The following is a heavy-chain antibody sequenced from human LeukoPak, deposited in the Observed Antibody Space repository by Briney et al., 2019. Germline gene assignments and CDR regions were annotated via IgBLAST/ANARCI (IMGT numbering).Heavy chain of an antibody. J-gene: IGHJ4*02. Sequence: ASVKVSCKASGYTFTSYYMNWLRQAPGQELEGMGIINPSGGSTSYAQKFQGRVTMTRDMSTSTVYMELSSLRSEDTAVYYCAREDLGGIYYDSSGYSCPDYWGQGTLVTVSS. V-gene: IGHV1-46*01. CDR2: INPSGGST. CDR3: AREDLGGIYYDSSGYSCPDY. CDR1: GYTFTSYY. D-gene: IGHD3-22*01.